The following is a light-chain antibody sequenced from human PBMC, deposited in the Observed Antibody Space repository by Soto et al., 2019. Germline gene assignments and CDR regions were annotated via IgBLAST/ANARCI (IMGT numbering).Light chain of an antibody. J-gene: IGLJ2*01. CDR1: SSDVGGYDY. Sequence: QSVLTQPASVSGSPGQSITISCTGTSSDVGGYDYVSWYQQYPDKAPKLMIFEVSNRPSGVSNRFSGSKSGNTASLTISGLQTEDEADYYCSAYAGSSVLFGGGTKLTAL. V-gene: IGLV2-14*01. CDR2: EVS. CDR3: SAYAGSSVL.